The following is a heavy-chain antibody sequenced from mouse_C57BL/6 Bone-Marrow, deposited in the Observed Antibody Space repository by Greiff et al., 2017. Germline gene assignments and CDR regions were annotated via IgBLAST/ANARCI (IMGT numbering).Heavy chain of an antibody. D-gene: IGHD1-1*01. Sequence: QVQLQQSGAELVRPGASVKLSCKASGYTFTDYYINWVKQRPGQGLEWIARIYPGSGNTYYNEKFKGKATLTAEKSSSTAYMQLSSLTSEDSAVYFCARSITTVVYFDVWGTGTTVTVSS. CDR3: ARSITTVVYFDV. V-gene: IGHV1-76*01. J-gene: IGHJ1*03. CDR2: IYPGSGNT. CDR1: GYTFTDYY.